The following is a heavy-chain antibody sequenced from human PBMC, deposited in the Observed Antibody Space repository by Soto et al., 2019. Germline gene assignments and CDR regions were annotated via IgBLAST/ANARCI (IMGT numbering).Heavy chain of an antibody. D-gene: IGHD6-19*01. J-gene: IGHJ4*02. CDR3: VKGAWLDY. V-gene: IGHV3-23*01. CDR1: GFTFSTFD. CDR2: ISGRDDSA. Sequence: GGSLRLSCAASGFTFSTFDMSWVRQPPGKGLEWVSVISGRDDSANYADSVKGRFTISKDKSSNTLYLQMNNLRAEDTAVYYCVKGAWLDYWGQGALVTVSS.